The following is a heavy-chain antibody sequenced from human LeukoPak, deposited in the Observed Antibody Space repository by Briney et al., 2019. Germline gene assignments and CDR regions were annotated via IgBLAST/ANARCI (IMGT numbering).Heavy chain of an antibody. V-gene: IGHV3-23*01. CDR2: ISGSGGST. D-gene: IGHD3-22*01. J-gene: IGHJ3*02. CDR3: AKVRGYYYDSRRDAFDI. Sequence: GGSLRLSCAASGFTFSSYAMSWVRQAPGKGLEGVSAISGSGGSTYYADSVKGRFTISRDNSKNTLYLQMNSLRAEDTAVYYCAKVRGYYYDSRRDAFDIWGQGTMVTVSS. CDR1: GFTFSSYA.